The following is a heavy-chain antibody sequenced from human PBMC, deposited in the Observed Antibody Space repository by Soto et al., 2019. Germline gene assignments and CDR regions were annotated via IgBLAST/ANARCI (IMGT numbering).Heavy chain of an antibody. D-gene: IGHD5-12*01. CDR2: INHSGST. CDR3: ARGLRWLRADIVSLGPQDYFDY. V-gene: IGHV4-34*01. Sequence: SETLSLTCAVYGGSFSGYYWSWIRQPPGKGLEWIGEINHSGSTNYNPSLKSRVTISVDTSKNQFSLRLSSVTAADTAVYYCARGLRWLRADIVSLGPQDYFDYWGQGTLVTVSS. CDR1: GGSFSGYY. J-gene: IGHJ4*02.